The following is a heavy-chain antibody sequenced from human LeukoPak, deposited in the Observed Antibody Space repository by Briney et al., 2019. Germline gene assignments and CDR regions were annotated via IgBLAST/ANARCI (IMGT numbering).Heavy chain of an antibody. CDR1: GGSFSGYY. V-gene: IGHV4-34*01. Sequence: SETLSLTCAVYGGSFSGYYWSWIRQPPGKGLEWIGEINHSGSTNYNPSLKSRVTISVDTSKNQFSLKLSSVTAADTAVYYCARGGYYDSSGYGHFDIWGQGTMVTVSS. CDR2: INHSGST. D-gene: IGHD3-22*01. J-gene: IGHJ3*02. CDR3: ARGGYYDSSGYGHFDI.